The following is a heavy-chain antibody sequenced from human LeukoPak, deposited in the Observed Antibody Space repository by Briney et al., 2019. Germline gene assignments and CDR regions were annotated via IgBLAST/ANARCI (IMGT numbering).Heavy chain of an antibody. CDR2: IYYDGSNQ. V-gene: IGHV3-33*01. Sequence: PGRALRLSCATSGVTFSNYGMHWVGQAPGKGGEGVSIIYYDGSNQYYADSVKGRFTISRDNSKNTLYLQLTSLRAEDTAMYYCARDRGQSYFDYWGQGTLVTVSS. CDR1: GVTFSNYG. CDR3: ARDRGQSYFDY. D-gene: IGHD3-10*01. J-gene: IGHJ4*02.